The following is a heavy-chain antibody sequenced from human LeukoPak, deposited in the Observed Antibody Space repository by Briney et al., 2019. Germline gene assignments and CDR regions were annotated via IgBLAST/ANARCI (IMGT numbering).Heavy chain of an antibody. CDR3: AREDIAVTGDDY. CDR2: IYYSGST. CDR1: GGSISSYY. J-gene: IGHJ4*02. V-gene: IGHV4-59*01. Sequence: PSETLSLTCTVSGGSISSYYWSWIRQPPGKGLEWIGYIYYSGSTNYNPSLKSRVTISVDTSKNQFSLKLSSVTAADTAVYYCAREDIAVTGDDYWGQGTLVTVSS. D-gene: IGHD6-19*01.